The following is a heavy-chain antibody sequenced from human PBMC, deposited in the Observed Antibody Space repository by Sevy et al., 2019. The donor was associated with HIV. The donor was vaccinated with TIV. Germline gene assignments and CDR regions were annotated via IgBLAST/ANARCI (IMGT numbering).Heavy chain of an antibody. CDR3: ARDLADRYCSSTSCPRDGLDV. Sequence: GGSLRLSCAASGFTFSSYGMHWVRQAPGKVLEWVAVIWYEGSNKYYADSVKGRFTISRDNSKNTLYLQMNSLRAEDTALYYWARDLADRYCSSTSCPRDGLDVWGQGTTVTVSS. D-gene: IGHD2-2*01. J-gene: IGHJ6*02. CDR2: IWYEGSNK. CDR1: GFTFSSYG. V-gene: IGHV3-33*01.